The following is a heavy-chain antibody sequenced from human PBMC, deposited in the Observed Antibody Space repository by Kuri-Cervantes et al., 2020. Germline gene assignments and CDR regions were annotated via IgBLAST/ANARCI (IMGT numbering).Heavy chain of an antibody. CDR1: GYSFTGYY. V-gene: IGHV1-2*04. CDR2: INSNSGGT. D-gene: IGHD2-15*01. J-gene: IGHJ4*02. CDR3: ARSPYCSGGSCYSQFDY. Sequence: ASVKVSCKASGYSFTGYYMHWVRQAPGQGLEWMGRINSNSGGTNYAQKFQGWVTMTRDTSISTAYMELSRLRSDDTAVYYCARSPYCSGGSCYSQFDYWGQGTLVTVSS.